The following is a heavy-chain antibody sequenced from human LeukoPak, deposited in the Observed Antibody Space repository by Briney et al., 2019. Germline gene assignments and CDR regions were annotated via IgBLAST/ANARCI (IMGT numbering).Heavy chain of an antibody. J-gene: IGHJ4*02. CDR2: ISGNGGGR. Sequence: GGSLRLSCAVSRFTFSSYVMTWVRQAPGKGLEWVSPISGNGGGRYYADSVKGRFTISRDNSKNTLYLQMNSLRAEDTAIYYCAKGKVVTGIHYWGQGTLVTVPS. CDR3: AKGKVVTGIHY. CDR1: RFTFSSYV. D-gene: IGHD2-21*02. V-gene: IGHV3-23*01.